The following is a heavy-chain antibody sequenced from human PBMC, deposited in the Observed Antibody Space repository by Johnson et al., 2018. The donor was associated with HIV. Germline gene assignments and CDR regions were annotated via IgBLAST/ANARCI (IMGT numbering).Heavy chain of an antibody. J-gene: IGHJ3*02. CDR2: IWYDGSNK. D-gene: IGHD6-6*01. CDR3: AKDTRSSSGLGAFDI. V-gene: IGHV3-33*06. CDR1: GFTFSNYG. Sequence: QVQLVESGGGVVQPGRSLRLSCAASGFTFSNYGMHWVRQAPGKGMEWVAVIWYDGSNKYYADSVKGRFTISRDNSKNTLYLQMNSLRAEDTAVYYCAKDTRSSSGLGAFDIWGQGTMVTVSS.